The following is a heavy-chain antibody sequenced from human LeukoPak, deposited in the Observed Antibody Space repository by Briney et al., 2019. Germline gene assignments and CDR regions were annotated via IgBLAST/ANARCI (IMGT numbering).Heavy chain of an antibody. CDR3: ARDRAITMVRGVIIKDYYYYMDV. CDR1: GGTFSSYP. J-gene: IGHJ6*03. Sequence: ASVKVSCKASGGTFSSYPISWVRQAPGQGLEWMGIINPSGGSTSYAQKFQGRVTMTRDMSTSTVYMELSSLRSEDTAVYYCARDRAITMVRGVIIKDYYYYMDVWGKGTTVTVSS. V-gene: IGHV1-46*01. CDR2: INPSGGST. D-gene: IGHD3-10*01.